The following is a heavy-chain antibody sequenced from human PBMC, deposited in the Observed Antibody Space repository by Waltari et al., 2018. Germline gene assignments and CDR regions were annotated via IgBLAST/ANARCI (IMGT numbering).Heavy chain of an antibody. Sequence: EVHLVESGGGLVEPGGSLRLSCVASQSDFGDYTMNWVRQAPGGGLEWVASISSRPTFRPPYIYYANSVQGRFSISRDDAKSSVYLQMDSLRDEDTAMYFCARDPRDYYILGESHEETLWGQGTLVTVS. J-gene: IGHJ4*02. V-gene: IGHV3-21*04. CDR3: ARDPRDYYILGESHEETL. CDR2: ISSRPTFRPPYI. D-gene: IGHD3-10*01. CDR1: QSDFGDYT.